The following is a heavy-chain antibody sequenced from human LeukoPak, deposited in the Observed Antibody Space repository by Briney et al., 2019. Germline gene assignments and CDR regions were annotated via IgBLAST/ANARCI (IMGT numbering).Heavy chain of an antibody. CDR3: AKDRYCSSPSCWNSGS. CDR2: IRYDGSIK. Sequence: GGSLRLSCAASGFTFSDYGMVGVRQAPGKGLEWVAFIRYDGSIKYYTDSVKDRFTVSRDNSRNTLYLQMNSLRDEDTAVYYCAKDRYCSSPSCWNSGSWGQGTLVTVST. V-gene: IGHV3-30*02. D-gene: IGHD2-2*01. CDR1: GFTFSDYG. J-gene: IGHJ4*02.